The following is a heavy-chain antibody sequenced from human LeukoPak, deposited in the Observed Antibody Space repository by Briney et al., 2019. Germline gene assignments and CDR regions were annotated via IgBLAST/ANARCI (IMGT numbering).Heavy chain of an antibody. Sequence: AGGSLRLSCAASGFTFSSYAMHWVRQAPGKGLEWVAVISYDGSNKYYADSVKGRFTISRDNSKNTLYLQMNSLRAEDTAVYYCARRPERWLQPDAFDIWGQGTMVTVSS. J-gene: IGHJ3*02. V-gene: IGHV3-30-3*01. CDR3: ARRPERWLQPDAFDI. CDR1: GFTFSSYA. D-gene: IGHD5-24*01. CDR2: ISYDGSNK.